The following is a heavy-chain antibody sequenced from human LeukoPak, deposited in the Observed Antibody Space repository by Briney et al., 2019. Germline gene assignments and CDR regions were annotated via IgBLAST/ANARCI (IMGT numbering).Heavy chain of an antibody. J-gene: IGHJ6*03. V-gene: IGHV1-8*01. D-gene: IGHD6-13*01. CDR3: ARGPVGSSTKYMDV. CDR2: MNPNSGSI. Sequence: ASVKVSCKASGYTFTSYDINWVRQATGQGLEWLGWMNPNSGSIGYAQKFQGRVTMTRDTSISTAYMELSGLTSEDTAVYYCARGPVGSSTKYMDVWGKGTTVTVSS. CDR1: GYTFTSYD.